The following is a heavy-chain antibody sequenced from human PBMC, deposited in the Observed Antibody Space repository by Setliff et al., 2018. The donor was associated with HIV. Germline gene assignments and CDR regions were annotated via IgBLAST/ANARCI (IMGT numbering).Heavy chain of an antibody. CDR3: ARVRLTMIMMVDYFDQ. J-gene: IGHJ4*02. D-gene: IGHD3-22*01. V-gene: IGHV4-39*07. CDR1: GGSISSNSHY. Sequence: SETLSLTCTVSGGSISSNSHYWGWIRQPPGKGLEWIGSIYYSGNTYYNPSLKSRVTLSADTSKNQLSLSLTSVTAADTAVYYCARVRLTMIMMVDYFDQWGQGTLVTVSS. CDR2: IYYSGNT.